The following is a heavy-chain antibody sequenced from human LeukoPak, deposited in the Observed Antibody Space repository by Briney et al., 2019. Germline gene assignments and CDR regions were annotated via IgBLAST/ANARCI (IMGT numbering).Heavy chain of an antibody. CDR1: GYTFANYA. CDR3: ARASRHYYDVLGSLGAFDV. Sequence: ASVKVSCKASGYTFANYALHWVRQASGQRLEWMGWINAGNGNTKYSQKFQGRVTITRDTSASTAYMELSNLRSEDTAVYYCARASRHYYDVLGSLGAFDVWGQGTMVTVSS. D-gene: IGHD3-22*01. J-gene: IGHJ3*01. V-gene: IGHV1-3*01. CDR2: INAGNGNT.